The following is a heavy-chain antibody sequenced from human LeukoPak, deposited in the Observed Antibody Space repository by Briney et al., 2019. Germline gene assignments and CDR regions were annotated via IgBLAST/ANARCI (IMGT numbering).Heavy chain of an antibody. Sequence: PGGSLRLSCAASGFTFSSYGMRWVRQAPGKGLEWVAVISYDGSNKYYADSVKGRFTISRDNSKNTLYLQMNSLRAEDTAVYYCAKDAGSYGSGGLTAMDVWGQGATVTVSS. CDR1: GFTFSSYG. J-gene: IGHJ6*02. V-gene: IGHV3-30*18. D-gene: IGHD3-10*01. CDR2: ISYDGSNK. CDR3: AKDAGSYGSGGLTAMDV.